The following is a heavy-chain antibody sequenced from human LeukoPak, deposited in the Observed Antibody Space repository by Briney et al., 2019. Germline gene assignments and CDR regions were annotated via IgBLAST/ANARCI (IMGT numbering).Heavy chain of an antibody. CDR3: AREMNGSGLYYFDY. D-gene: IGHD3-10*01. CDR2: IVGGSSDRT. V-gene: IGHV3-48*03. J-gene: IGHJ4*02. CDR1: GFTFSRYE. Sequence: GGSLRLSCAASGFTFSRYEMNWVRQAPGKGLEWVSYIVGGSSDRTYYADSVKGRFTISRENAKDSLYLQMNNLRAEDTAVYYCAREMNGSGLYYFDYWGQGTLVTVSS.